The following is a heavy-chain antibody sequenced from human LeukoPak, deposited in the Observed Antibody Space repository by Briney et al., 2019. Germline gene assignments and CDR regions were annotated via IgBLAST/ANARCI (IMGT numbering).Heavy chain of an antibody. CDR3: ARFPGYSSSWVDY. CDR1: GVSISSSSCY. J-gene: IGHJ4*02. V-gene: IGHV4-39*01. CDR2: IYYSGST. D-gene: IGHD6-13*01. Sequence: SETLSLTCTVSGVSISSSSCYWGWIRQPPGKGLEWIGSIYYSGSTYYNPSLKSRVTISVDTSKNQSSLKLSSVTAADTAVYYCARFPGYSSSWVDYWGQGTLVTVSS.